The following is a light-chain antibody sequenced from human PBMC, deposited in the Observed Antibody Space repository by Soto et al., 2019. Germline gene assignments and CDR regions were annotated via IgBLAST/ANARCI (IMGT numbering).Light chain of an antibody. V-gene: IGLV2-14*03. CDR2: DVT. CDR3: SSSTSSSPS. Sequence: QSALTQPASVSGSPGQSITISCTGTSSDLRYYSYVSWYQQHPGKAPKLMIYDVTTRPSGVPNRFSGSKSGDTASLTISGLQAEDEADYYCSSSTSSSPSFGTGTRSPS. CDR1: SSDLRYYSY. J-gene: IGLJ1*01.